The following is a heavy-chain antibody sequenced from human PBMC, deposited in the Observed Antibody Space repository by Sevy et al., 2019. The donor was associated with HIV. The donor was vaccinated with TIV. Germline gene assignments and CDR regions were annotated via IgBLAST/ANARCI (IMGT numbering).Heavy chain of an antibody. V-gene: IGHV3-15*01. D-gene: IGHD6-13*01. CDR1: GFTFSNAW. CDR3: TTASWSQEDYYNY. J-gene: IGHJ4*02. Sequence: GGSLRLSCAASGFTFSNAWMSWVRQAPGKGLEWVGRIKGKIYDGTIDYAAPVKGRFSISRDDSKNTLYLQMNSLKTEDTAVYYCTTASWSQEDYYNYWGKGTLVTVSS. CDR2: IKGKIYDGTI.